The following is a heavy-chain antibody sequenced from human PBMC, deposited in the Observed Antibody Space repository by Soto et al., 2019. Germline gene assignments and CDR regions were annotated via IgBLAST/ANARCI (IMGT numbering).Heavy chain of an antibody. J-gene: IGHJ4*02. CDR2: ISGGGDTT. D-gene: IGHD3-10*01. Sequence: EVQLLESGGGLVQPGGSLRLSCAASGFTFNNYAMTWVRQAPGKGLEWVSAISGGGDTTSYADSVKGRFTVSRDGSKHTLYLQMSSLRAEDTALYYCAKGRCGSGSLTPRVNFWGQGTLVTVSS. V-gene: IGHV3-23*01. CDR1: GFTFNNYA. CDR3: AKGRCGSGSLTPRVNF.